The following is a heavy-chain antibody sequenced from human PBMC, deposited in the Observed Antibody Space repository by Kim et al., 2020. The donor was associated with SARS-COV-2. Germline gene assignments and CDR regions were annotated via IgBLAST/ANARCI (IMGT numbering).Heavy chain of an antibody. CDR1: GFTFSSYS. J-gene: IGHJ4*02. D-gene: IGHD6-13*01. V-gene: IGHV3-48*02. Sequence: GGSLRLSCAASGFTFSSYSMNWVRQAPGKGLEWVSYISSSSSTIYYADSVKGRFTISRDNAKNSLYLQMNSLRDEDTAVYYCASLPQVYAAAGMALNWGQGTLVTVSS. CDR3: ASLPQVYAAAGMALN. CDR2: ISSSSSTI.